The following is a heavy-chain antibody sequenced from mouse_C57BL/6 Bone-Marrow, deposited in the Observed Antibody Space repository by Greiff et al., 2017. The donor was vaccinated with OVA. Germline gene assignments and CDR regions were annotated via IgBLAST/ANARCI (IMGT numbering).Heavy chain of an antibody. CDR2: IWTGGGT. D-gene: IGHD1-2*01. CDR3: ARMTRPKGGYYFDY. Sequence: VQLVESGPGLVAPSQSLSITCTVSGFSLTSYAISWVRQPPGKGLEWLGVIWTGGGTNYNSALKSRLSISKDNSKSQVFLKMNSLQTDDTARYYCARMTRPKGGYYFDYWGQGTTLTVSS. CDR1: GFSLTSYA. J-gene: IGHJ2*01. V-gene: IGHV2-9-1*01.